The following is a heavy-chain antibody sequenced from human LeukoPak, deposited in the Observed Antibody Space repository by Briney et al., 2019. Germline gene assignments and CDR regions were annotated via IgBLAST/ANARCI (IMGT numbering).Heavy chain of an antibody. CDR1: GYSISSGYY. V-gene: IGHV4-38-2*01. D-gene: IGHD6-13*01. J-gene: IGHJ6*03. CDR2: MYHSGST. Sequence: ETLSLTCAVSGYSISSGYYWGWFRQPPGKGLEWIGCMYHSGSTYYNPSLKSRVTISVGTSKNQFSLKLSSVTAADTAVYYCARQGGSSSPYYYYYMDVWGKGTTVTVSS. CDR3: ARQGGSSSPYYYYYMDV.